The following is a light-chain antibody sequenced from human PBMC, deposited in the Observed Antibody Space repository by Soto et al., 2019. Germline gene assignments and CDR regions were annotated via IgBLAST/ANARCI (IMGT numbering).Light chain of an antibody. CDR2: DAS. J-gene: IGKJ1*01. V-gene: IGKV1-33*01. Sequence: DIQMTQSPSSLSASVGDRVTITCRASQGISTYLNWYQQKPGKAPKLLIYDASNLETGVPSRFSGSGSGTDFTFTISSLQPEDIATYYCQQYDNLPPPTFGQGTKVEIK. CDR3: QQYDNLPPPT. CDR1: QGISTY.